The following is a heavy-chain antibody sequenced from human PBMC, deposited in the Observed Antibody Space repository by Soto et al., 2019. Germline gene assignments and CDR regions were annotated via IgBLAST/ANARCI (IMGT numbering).Heavy chain of an antibody. CDR2: MSFDGSDI. V-gene: IGHV3-30*03. CDR3: AGELVVNGAFDI. Sequence: PRRSLRVSCSASVFDFNNYVFHWVRQAPGKGLEWVAVMSFDGSDIYYADSVKGRFTISRDNAKNSLYLQMNSLRAEDTAVYYCAGELVVNGAFDIWGQGTMVTVSS. D-gene: IGHD2-15*01. CDR1: VFDFNNYV. J-gene: IGHJ3*02.